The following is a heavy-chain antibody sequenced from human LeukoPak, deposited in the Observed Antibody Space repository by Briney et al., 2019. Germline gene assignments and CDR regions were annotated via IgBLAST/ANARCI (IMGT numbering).Heavy chain of an antibody. CDR3: ASRGYSGYSPLDS. D-gene: IGHD5-12*01. Sequence: GESLKISCRASGHNFTDYWIAWVRQLPGKGLEWVGIIHPSDSETQYSPSFQGQVTISADNSITTAYLQWSSLKASDTAIYYCASRGYSGYSPLDSWGQGTLVFVSS. CDR1: GHNFTDYW. V-gene: IGHV5-51*01. J-gene: IGHJ4*02. CDR2: IHPSDSET.